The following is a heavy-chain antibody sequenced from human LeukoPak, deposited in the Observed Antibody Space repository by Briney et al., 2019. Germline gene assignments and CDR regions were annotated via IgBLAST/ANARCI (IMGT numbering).Heavy chain of an antibody. D-gene: IGHD4-11*01. CDR3: AREDSNYVRFDY. Sequence: GGSLRLSCAASGFTFSSYAMSWVRQAPGKGLVWVSRINSDGSSTSYADSVKGRFTISRDNAKNTLYLQMDSLRAEDTAVYYCAREDSNYVRFDYWGQGTLVTVSS. CDR2: INSDGSST. CDR1: GFTFSSYA. V-gene: IGHV3-74*01. J-gene: IGHJ4*02.